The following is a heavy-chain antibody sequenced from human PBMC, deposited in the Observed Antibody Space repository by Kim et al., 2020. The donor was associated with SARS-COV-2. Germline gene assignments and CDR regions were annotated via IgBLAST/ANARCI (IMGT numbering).Heavy chain of an antibody. V-gene: IGHV3-9*01. CDR3: AKDLSPTRGFFDY. D-gene: IGHD1-1*01. J-gene: IGHJ4*02. Sequence: DYADSVKGRFTISRDNAKNSLYLQMHSLRAEDTALYYCAKDLSPTRGFFDYWGQGTLVTVSS.